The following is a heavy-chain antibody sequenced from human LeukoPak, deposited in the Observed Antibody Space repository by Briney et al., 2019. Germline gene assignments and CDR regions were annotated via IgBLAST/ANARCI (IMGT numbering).Heavy chain of an antibody. V-gene: IGHV4-59*01. CDR2: IYYSGST. CDR3: ADIVVVPAAMPVVFDY. J-gene: IGHJ4*02. CDR1: GGSISSYY. Sequence: SETLSLTCTVSGGSISSYYWSWIRQPPGKGLEWIGYIYYSGSTNYNPSLKSRVTISVDTSKNQFSLKLSSVTAADTAVYYCADIVVVPAAMPVVFDYWGQGTLVTVSS. D-gene: IGHD2-2*01.